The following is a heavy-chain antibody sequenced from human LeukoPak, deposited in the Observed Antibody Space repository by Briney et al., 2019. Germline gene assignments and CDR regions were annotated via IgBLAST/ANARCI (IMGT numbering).Heavy chain of an antibody. D-gene: IGHD5-18*01. CDR3: ARVGYSYGSFSRTYYYYYYMDV. V-gene: IGHV1-18*01. J-gene: IGHJ6*03. CDR1: GYTFTSYG. Sequence: GASVKVSCKASGYTFTSYGISWVRQAPGQGLEWMGWISAYNGNTNYAQKLQGRVTMTTDTSTSTAYMELRSLRSDDTAVYYCARVGYSYGSFSRTYYYYYYMDVWGKGTTVTISS. CDR2: ISAYNGNT.